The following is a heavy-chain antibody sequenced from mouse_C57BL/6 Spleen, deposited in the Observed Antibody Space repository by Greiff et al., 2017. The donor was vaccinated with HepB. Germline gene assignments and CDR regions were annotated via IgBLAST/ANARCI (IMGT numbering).Heavy chain of an antibody. V-gene: IGHV1-82*01. CDR3: ARGGSSYRYWYFDV. CDR1: GYAFSSSW. CDR2: IYPGDGDT. J-gene: IGHJ1*03. Sequence: VQLKESGPELVKPGASVKISCKASGYAFSSSWMNWVKQRPGKGLEWIGRIYPGDGDTNYNGKFKGKATLTADKSSSTAYMQLSSLTSEDSAVYFCARGGSSYRYWYFDVWGTGTTVTVSS. D-gene: IGHD1-1*01.